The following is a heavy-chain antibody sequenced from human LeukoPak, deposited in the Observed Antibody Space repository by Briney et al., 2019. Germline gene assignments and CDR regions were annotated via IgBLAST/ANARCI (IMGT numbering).Heavy chain of an antibody. Sequence: GGSLRLSCAASGFTFSSYSMNWVRQAPGKGLEWVSSISSSSSYIYYADSVKGRFTISRDNAKNSLYLQMNSLRAEDTALYYCASGYSYFHQDLWGQGTLVTVSS. CDR1: GFTFSSYS. CDR3: ASGYSYFHQDL. CDR2: ISSSSSYI. J-gene: IGHJ5*02. V-gene: IGHV3-21*04. D-gene: IGHD5-18*01.